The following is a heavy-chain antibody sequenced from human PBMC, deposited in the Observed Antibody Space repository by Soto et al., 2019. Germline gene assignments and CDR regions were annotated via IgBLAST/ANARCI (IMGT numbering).Heavy chain of an antibody. J-gene: IGHJ4*02. CDR2: IVPMFGTA. CDR1: GGTFSRYA. V-gene: IGHV1-69*13. D-gene: IGHD3-22*01. Sequence: ASVKVSCKASGGTFSRYALSWVRQAPGQGPEWMGGIVPMFGTANYAQKFQGRATITADESTNTAYMQLSSLRSEDTAVYYCARGVYYDSRGYYFFFWGQGTLVTVSS. CDR3: ARGVYYDSRGYYFFF.